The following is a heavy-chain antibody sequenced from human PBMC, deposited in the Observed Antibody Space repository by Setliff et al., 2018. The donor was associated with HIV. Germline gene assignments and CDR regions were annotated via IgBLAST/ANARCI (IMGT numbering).Heavy chain of an antibody. J-gene: IGHJ4*02. Sequence: ASVKVSCKASGGTFGIYGISWVRQAPGQGLEWMGGTIPMFGTANYAQKFQGRVTITTDESTNTAYMELSSLRSEDTAVYYCARGTEIDYWGQGTLVTVSS. V-gene: IGHV1-69*05. CDR1: GGTFGIYG. CDR3: ARGTEIDY. D-gene: IGHD1-1*01. CDR2: TIPMFGTA.